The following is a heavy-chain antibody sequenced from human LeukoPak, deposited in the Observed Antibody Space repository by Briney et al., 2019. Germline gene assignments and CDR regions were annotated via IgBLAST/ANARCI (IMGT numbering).Heavy chain of an antibody. CDR3: ARETSGWHVYYYYYYMDV. Sequence: PSETLSLTCTVSGGSISSSSYYWGWIRQPPGKGLEWIGSIYYSGSPYYNPSLKSRVTISVDTSKNQFSLKLSSVTAADTAVYYCARETSGWHVYYYYYYMDVWGKGTTVTVSS. V-gene: IGHV4-39*07. D-gene: IGHD6-19*01. CDR2: IYYSGSP. J-gene: IGHJ6*03. CDR1: GGSISSSSYY.